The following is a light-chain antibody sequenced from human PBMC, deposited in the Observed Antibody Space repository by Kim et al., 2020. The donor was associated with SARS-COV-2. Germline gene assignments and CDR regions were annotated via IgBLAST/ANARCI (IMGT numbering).Light chain of an antibody. CDR2: LEGSGSY. J-gene: IGLJ3*02. CDR1: SGHSSYI. CDR3: ETWDSSNNWV. V-gene: IGLV4-60*03. Sequence: QPVLTQSSSASASLGSSVKLTCTLSSGHSSYIIAWHQQQPGKAPRYLMKLEGSGSYNKGSGLPDRFSGSSSGADRYLTISNLQSEDEADYYCETWDSSNNWVFGGGTQLTVL.